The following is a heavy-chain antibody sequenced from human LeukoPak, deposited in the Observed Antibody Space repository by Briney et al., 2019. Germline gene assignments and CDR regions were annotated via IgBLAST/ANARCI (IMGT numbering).Heavy chain of an antibody. CDR2: IYHSGST. CDR3: ARGGGYSSSWYYFDY. V-gene: IGHV4-38-2*02. Sequence: PSETLSLTCTVSGYSISSGYYWGWIRQPPGKGREWIGSIYHSGSTYYNPSLKSRVTISVDTSKNQFSLKLSSVTAAGTAVYYCARGGGYSSSWYYFDYWGQGTLVTVSS. CDR1: GYSISSGYY. J-gene: IGHJ4*02. D-gene: IGHD6-13*01.